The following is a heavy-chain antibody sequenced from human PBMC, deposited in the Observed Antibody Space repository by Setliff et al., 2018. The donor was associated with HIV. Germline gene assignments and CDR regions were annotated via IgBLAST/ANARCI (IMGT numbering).Heavy chain of an antibody. CDR1: GHTFSNSD. CDR3: ASGKGVGGVVITDGLDV. J-gene: IGHJ6*04. Sequence: ASVKVSCKASGHTFSNSDIHWVRRATGQGLERMGWMNPNSGVTGYALKFHDRVTMTGDTSISTAYLELRSLTSEDTAVYYCASGKGVGGVVITDGLDVWGKGTTVTVSS. V-gene: IGHV1-8*02. D-gene: IGHD3-10*01. CDR2: MNPNSGVT.